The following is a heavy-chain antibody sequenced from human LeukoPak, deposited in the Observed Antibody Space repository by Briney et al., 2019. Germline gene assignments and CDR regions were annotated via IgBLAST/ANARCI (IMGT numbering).Heavy chain of an antibody. CDR3: ERDRPGHYFDY. CDR2: IYYSGST. CDR1: GGSISSSCYY. J-gene: IGHJ4*02. V-gene: IGHV4-39*07. Sequence: PSETLSLTCTVSGGSISSSCYYWGWNRQPPGKGLEWIGSIYYSGSTYYKPSLKSPVTISVDTSNLQFSLKLSSVTAADTAVYFCERDRPGHYFDYWGQGTLVTVSS. D-gene: IGHD3-10*01.